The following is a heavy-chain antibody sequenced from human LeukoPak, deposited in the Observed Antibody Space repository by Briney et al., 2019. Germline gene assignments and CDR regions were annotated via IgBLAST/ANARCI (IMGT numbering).Heavy chain of an antibody. CDR2: MNPNSGNT. CDR1: GYTFTSYD. J-gene: IGHJ5*02. CDR3: ARALRVRYFDWLLSDNWFDP. Sequence: ASVKVSCKASGYTFTSYDINWVRQATGQGLEWMGWMNPNSGNTGYAQKFQGRVTMTRNTSISTAYMELGSLRSEDTAVYYCARALRVRYFDWLLSDNWFDPWGQGTLVTVSS. V-gene: IGHV1-8*01. D-gene: IGHD3-9*01.